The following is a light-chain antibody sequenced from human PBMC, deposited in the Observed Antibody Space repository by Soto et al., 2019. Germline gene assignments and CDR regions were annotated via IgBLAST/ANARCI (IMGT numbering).Light chain of an antibody. CDR2: RNN. J-gene: IGLJ2*01. CDR1: SSDIGSNY. CDR3: AAWDDSLSGRGV. V-gene: IGLV1-47*01. Sequence: QSALTQPPSASGTPGQRVTISCSGSSSDIGSNYVYWYQHLPGTAPKLLIYRNNQRPSGVPDRFSGSKSGTSASLAISGLRSEDEADYFCAAWDDSLSGRGVFGGGTKVTVL.